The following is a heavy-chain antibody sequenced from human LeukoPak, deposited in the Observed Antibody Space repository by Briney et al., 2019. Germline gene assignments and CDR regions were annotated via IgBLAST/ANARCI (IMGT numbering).Heavy chain of an antibody. CDR3: AKCPQLWSHFDY. Sequence: GGSLRLSCAASGFTFSSYWMSWVRQAPGKGLEWVANIKQDGSEKYYVDSVKGRFTISRDNSKNTLYLQMNSLRAEDTAVYYCAKCPQLWSHFDYWGQGTLVTVSS. J-gene: IGHJ4*02. CDR1: GFTFSSYW. V-gene: IGHV3-7*03. CDR2: IKQDGSEK. D-gene: IGHD5-18*01.